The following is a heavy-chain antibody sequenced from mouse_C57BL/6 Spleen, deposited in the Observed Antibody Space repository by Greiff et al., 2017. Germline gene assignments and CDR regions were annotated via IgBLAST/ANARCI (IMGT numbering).Heavy chain of an antibody. CDR1: GFTFSSYA. V-gene: IGHV5-4*01. CDR3: ARDRRDRYFDV. Sequence: EVKLVESGGGLVKPGGSLKLSCAASGFTFSSYAMSWVRQTPEKRLEWVATISDGGSYTYYPDNVKGRFTISRDNAKNNLYLQMSHLKSEDTAMYYCARDRRDRYFDVWGTGTTVTVSS. J-gene: IGHJ1*03. CDR2: ISDGGSYT.